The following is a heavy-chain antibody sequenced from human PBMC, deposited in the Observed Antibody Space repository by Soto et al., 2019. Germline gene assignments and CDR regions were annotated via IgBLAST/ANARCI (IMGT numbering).Heavy chain of an antibody. CDR3: ARASGSSWVDY. Sequence: EVQLVESGGGLVQPGGSLRLSCAASGFTFSSYWMSWVRQAPGKGLEWVANIKQDGSEKYYVDSVKGRFTISRDNAKNSLYLQMNSLRAEDPAVYYCARASGSSWVDYWGQGTLVTVSS. D-gene: IGHD6-13*01. CDR2: IKQDGSEK. J-gene: IGHJ4*02. CDR1: GFTFSSYW. V-gene: IGHV3-7*03.